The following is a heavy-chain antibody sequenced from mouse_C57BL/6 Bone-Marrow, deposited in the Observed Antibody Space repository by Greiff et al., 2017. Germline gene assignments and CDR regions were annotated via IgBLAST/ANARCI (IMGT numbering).Heavy chain of an antibody. CDR2: ISGGGGNT. D-gene: IGHD2-5*01. J-gene: IGHJ3*01. Sequence: EVQLVESGGGLVKPGGSLKLSCAASGFTFSSYTMSWVRQTPEKRLEWVATISGGGGNTYYPDSVKGRFTISRDNAKNTLYLQVSSRRSEDTALYYCGRQSNYLFAYWGQGTLVTVSA. CDR3: GRQSNYLFAY. V-gene: IGHV5-9*01. CDR1: GFTFSSYT.